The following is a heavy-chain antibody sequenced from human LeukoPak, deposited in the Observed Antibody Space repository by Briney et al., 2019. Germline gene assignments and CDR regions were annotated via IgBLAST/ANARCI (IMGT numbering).Heavy chain of an antibody. D-gene: IGHD3-10*01. CDR1: GGSFSGYY. J-gene: IGHJ5*02. CDR2: INHSGST. CDR3: ARGALWFGGKFDP. V-gene: IGHV4-34*01. Sequence: PSETLSLTCAVYGGSFSGYYWSWIRQPPGKGLEWIGEINHSGSTNYNPSLKSRVTISVDTSKNQFSLKLSSVTAADTAVYYCARGALWFGGKFDPWGQGTLVTVSS.